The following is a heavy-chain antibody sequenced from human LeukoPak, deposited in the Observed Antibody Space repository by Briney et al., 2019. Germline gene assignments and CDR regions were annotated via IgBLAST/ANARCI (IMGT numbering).Heavy chain of an antibody. J-gene: IGHJ6*03. Sequence: GGSLRLSCAASGFTFSTYSMNWVRQAPGKGLEWVSSISSSSTYIYYADSVKGRFTISRDNAKNSLYLQMNSLRAEDTAVYYCARGRGVPAAPPRPHYYYYYMDVWGKGTTVTVSS. CDR3: ARGRGVPAAPPRPHYYYYYMDV. CDR1: GFTFSTYS. D-gene: IGHD2-2*01. CDR2: ISSSSTYI. V-gene: IGHV3-21*01.